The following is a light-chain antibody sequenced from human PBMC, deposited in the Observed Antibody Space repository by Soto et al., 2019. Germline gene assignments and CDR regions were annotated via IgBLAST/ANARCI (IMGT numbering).Light chain of an antibody. CDR1: QTISSW. CDR2: NAS. J-gene: IGKJ1*01. Sequence: DIQMTQSPSTLSGSVGDSVTLTCRASQTISSWLAWYQQKPGKAPKLLIYNASTLKSGVPSRFSGSGSGTEFTLTISSLQPDDFATYYCQHYNSYSEAFGQGTKVELK. CDR3: QHYNSYSEA. V-gene: IGKV1-5*03.